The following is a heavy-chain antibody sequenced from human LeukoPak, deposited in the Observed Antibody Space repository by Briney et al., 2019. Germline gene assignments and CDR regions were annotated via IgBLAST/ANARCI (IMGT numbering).Heavy chain of an antibody. Sequence: GASVKVSCKTSGYTFIGYYMHWVRQAPGQGLEWMGWINPNSDGTNYAQKFQGRVTTTRDTSISTAYMELSRLRSDDTAVYYCARYGDKMVPLHDAFDVWGQGTMVTVSS. CDR3: ARYGDKMVPLHDAFDV. D-gene: IGHD1-1*01. V-gene: IGHV1-2*02. CDR1: GYTFIGYY. J-gene: IGHJ3*01. CDR2: INPNSDGT.